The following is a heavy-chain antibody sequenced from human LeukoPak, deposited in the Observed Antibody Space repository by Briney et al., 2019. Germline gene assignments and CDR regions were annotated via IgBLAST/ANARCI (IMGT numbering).Heavy chain of an antibody. CDR1: GFTVNNSY. CDR2: IYSGGST. V-gene: IGHV3-53*01. J-gene: IGHJ4*02. Sequence: GGSLRLSCAASGFTVNNSYMSWVRQAPGKGLEWVSIIYSGGSTYYADSVKGRFTISRGNSKNTLYLQMNSLRAEDTAVYYCARVTGPTSTVVRGVIIPAFDYWGQGTLVTVSS. CDR3: ARVTGPTSTVVRGVIIPAFDY. D-gene: IGHD3-10*01.